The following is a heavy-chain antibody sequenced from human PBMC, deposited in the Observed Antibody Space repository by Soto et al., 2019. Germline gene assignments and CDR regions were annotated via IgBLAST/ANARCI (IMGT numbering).Heavy chain of an antibody. J-gene: IGHJ6*02. CDR2: ISSSGSTI. CDR1: GFTFSSYE. Sequence: PGGSLRLSCAASGFTFSSYEMNWVRQAPGKGLEWVSYISSSGSTIYYADSVKGRFTISRDNAKNSLYLQMNSLRAEDTAVYYCARDRVVVPAAIPFYYYYGMDVWGQGTTVTVSS. CDR3: ARDRVVVPAAIPFYYYYGMDV. D-gene: IGHD2-2*02. V-gene: IGHV3-48*03.